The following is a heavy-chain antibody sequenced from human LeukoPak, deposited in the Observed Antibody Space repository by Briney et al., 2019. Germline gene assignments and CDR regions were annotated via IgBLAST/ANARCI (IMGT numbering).Heavy chain of an antibody. J-gene: IGHJ4*02. Sequence: GGALRLSCAASGFTFSSYEMNWVRQAPGKGLEWVSYISSSGSTIYYADSVKGRFTISRDNAKNSLYLQMNSLRAEDTAVYYCARATYYDFWSGYYGFDYWGQGTLVTVSS. V-gene: IGHV3-48*03. CDR3: ARATYYDFWSGYYGFDY. CDR1: GFTFSSYE. CDR2: ISSSGSTI. D-gene: IGHD3-3*01.